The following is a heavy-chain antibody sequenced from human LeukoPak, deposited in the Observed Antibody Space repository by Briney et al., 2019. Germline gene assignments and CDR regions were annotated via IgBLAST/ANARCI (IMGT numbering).Heavy chain of an antibody. J-gene: IGHJ4*02. CDR3: AKDSAFGGEDS. CDR2: IHNGGGTT. V-gene: IGHV3-23*01. CDR1: GLTFSSYA. D-gene: IGHD3-16*01. Sequence: PGGFLSLSCTASGLTFSSYAMNWVRLAPGKGPEWVSAIHNGGGTTSYADSVKVRFTISRDNSKNTLFLQMNSLRAEDTAVYYCAKDSAFGGEDSWGQGTLVTVSS.